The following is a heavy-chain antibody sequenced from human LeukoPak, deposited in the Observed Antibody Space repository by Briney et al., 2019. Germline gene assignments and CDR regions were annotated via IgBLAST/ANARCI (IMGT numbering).Heavy chain of an antibody. Sequence: SETLSLTCTVSGASISRSNYYWGWIRQPPGKGLEWIGSIYYSGSTYYNPSLKSRVTISVDTSKNQFSLKLSPVTAADTAVYYCARSHWGPYGSRIANWFDPWGQGTLVTVSS. CDR2: IYYSGST. V-gene: IGHV4-39*07. CDR3: ARSHWGPYGSRIANWFDP. D-gene: IGHD6-13*01. J-gene: IGHJ5*02. CDR1: GASISRSNYY.